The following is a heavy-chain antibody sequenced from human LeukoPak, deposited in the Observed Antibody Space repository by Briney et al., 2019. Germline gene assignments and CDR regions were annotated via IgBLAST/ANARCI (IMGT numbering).Heavy chain of an antibody. CDR3: ARWGPHCTGGDCHLYFYGMDV. V-gene: IGHV3-7*04. D-gene: IGHD2-8*02. CDR1: GFTFSRYW. J-gene: IGHJ6*02. Sequence: GRSLRLSCVVSGFTFSRYWMTWVRQAPGKGLEWVANIKEDGSEKYYMDSVQGRFSISRDNAKNSLYLQMNSLRAEDTAVYYCARWGPHCTGGDCHLYFYGMDVWGQGTTVAVSS. CDR2: IKEDGSEK.